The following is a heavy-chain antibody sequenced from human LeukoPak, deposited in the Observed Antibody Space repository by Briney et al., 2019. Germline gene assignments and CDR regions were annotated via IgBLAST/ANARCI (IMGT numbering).Heavy chain of an antibody. Sequence: ASVKVSCKASGYTFTSYYMHWVRQAPGQGLEWMGIINPSGGSTSYAQKFQGRVTMTRDTSTSTVYMELSSLRSEDTAVYYCARGPPGDATTVTISLYYYYGMDVRGQGTTVTVSS. J-gene: IGHJ6*02. V-gene: IGHV1-46*01. CDR2: INPSGGST. D-gene: IGHD4-11*01. CDR3: ARGPPGDATTVTISLYYYYGMDV. CDR1: GYTFTSYY.